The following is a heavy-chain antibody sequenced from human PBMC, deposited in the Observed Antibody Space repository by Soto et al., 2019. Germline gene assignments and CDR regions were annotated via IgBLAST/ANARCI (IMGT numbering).Heavy chain of an antibody. CDR3: ARPGFCSSNSCLPTTDY. D-gene: IGHD2-2*01. J-gene: IGHJ4*02. CDR1: GYSFSIYW. CDR2: IFPGDSDT. Sequence: PGESLKISCKTSGYSFSIYWIGWVRQMPGKGLEWMGVIFPGDSDTRYSPSFQGQVTISADKSSSTAYVQWSSLKASDTAMYYCARPGFCSSNSCLPTTDYWGQGTLVTVSS. V-gene: IGHV5-51*01.